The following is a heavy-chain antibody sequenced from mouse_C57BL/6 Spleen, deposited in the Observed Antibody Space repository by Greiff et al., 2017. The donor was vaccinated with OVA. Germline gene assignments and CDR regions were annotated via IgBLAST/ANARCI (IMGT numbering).Heavy chain of an antibody. V-gene: IGHV1-50*01. CDR3: ASTVVNFDY. Sequence: QVQLQQPGAELVKPGASVKLSCTASGYTFTSYWMQWVKQRPGQGLEWIGEIDPSDSDTNYNQKFKGKATLTVETSSSTAYMQLSSLTSEDSAVYYCASTVVNFDYWGQGTTLTVSS. J-gene: IGHJ2*01. CDR1: GYTFTSYW. CDR2: IDPSDSDT. D-gene: IGHD1-1*01.